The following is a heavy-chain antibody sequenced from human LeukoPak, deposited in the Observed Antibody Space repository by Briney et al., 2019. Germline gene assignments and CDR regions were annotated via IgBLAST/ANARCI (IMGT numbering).Heavy chain of an antibody. D-gene: IGHD5-18*01. CDR3: ARDGEYSYGYGFDY. CDR2: INSGDRT. J-gene: IGHJ4*02. V-gene: IGHV3-66*01. CDR1: GFSVNNLY. Sequence: PGGSLRLSCTASGFSVNNLYMSWVRQAPGKGLEWVSVINSGDRTYYADSVKGRFTISRDTSKNTVYLQMNSLRPEETAVYYCARDGEYSYGYGFDYWGQGTLVTVSS.